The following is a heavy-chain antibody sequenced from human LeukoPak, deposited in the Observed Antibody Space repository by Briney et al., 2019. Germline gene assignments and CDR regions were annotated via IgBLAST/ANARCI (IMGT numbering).Heavy chain of an antibody. D-gene: IGHD6-13*01. CDR1: GFTFSSYA. Sequence: GGSLRLSCAASGFTFSSYATSWVRQAPGKGLEWVSGISASGRSTYYADSVRGRFTISRDESKNTLHLQMNSLRVEDTAVYYCAKASDSSSWYDSCFDYWGQGTLVTVSS. CDR3: AKASDSSSWYDSCFDY. V-gene: IGHV3-23*01. CDR2: ISASGRST. J-gene: IGHJ4*02.